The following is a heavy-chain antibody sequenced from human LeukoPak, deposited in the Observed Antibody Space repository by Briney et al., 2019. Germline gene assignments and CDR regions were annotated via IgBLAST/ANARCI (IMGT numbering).Heavy chain of an antibody. CDR2: IYYSGST. Sequence: SETLSLTCTVSGGSISSYYWSWIRQPPGKGLEWIGYIYYSGSTNYNPSLKSRVTISVVTSKNQFSLKLSSVTAADTAVYYCARATRGRVAAAGPEYFQHWGQGTLVTVSS. J-gene: IGHJ1*01. CDR3: ARATRGRVAAAGPEYFQH. V-gene: IGHV4-59*01. D-gene: IGHD6-13*01. CDR1: GGSISSYY.